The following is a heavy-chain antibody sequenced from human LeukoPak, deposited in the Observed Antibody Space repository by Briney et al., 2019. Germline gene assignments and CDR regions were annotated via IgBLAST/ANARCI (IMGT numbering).Heavy chain of an antibody. D-gene: IGHD3-22*01. Sequence: GGSLRLSRAASGFTVSSNYMSWVRQAPGKGLEWVSVIYSGGSTYYADSVKGRFTISRDNSKNTLYLQMNSLRAEDTAVYYCARDYYDSSGGTAFDIWGQGTMVTVSS. CDR1: GFTVSSNY. J-gene: IGHJ3*02. V-gene: IGHV3-66*01. CDR2: IYSGGST. CDR3: ARDYYDSSGGTAFDI.